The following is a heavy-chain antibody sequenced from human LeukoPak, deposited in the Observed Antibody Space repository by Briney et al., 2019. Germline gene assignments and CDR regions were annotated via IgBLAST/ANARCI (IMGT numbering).Heavy chain of an antibody. CDR2: MYDSVRT. CDR3: ATIKRGSIFGYFDF. Sequence: SETLSLTCTVSGGSITSHYWSWIRQPPGKGLEWIAYMYDSVRTKDNPSLKSRLTLSADTSKNQFSLRLSPVTAADTAVYYCATIKRGSIFGYFDFWGQGIKVTVSS. D-gene: IGHD5-18*01. J-gene: IGHJ4*02. CDR1: GGSITSHY. V-gene: IGHV4-59*11.